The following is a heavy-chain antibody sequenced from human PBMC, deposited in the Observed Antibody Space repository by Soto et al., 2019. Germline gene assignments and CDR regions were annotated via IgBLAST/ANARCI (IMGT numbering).Heavy chain of an antibody. V-gene: IGHV4-30-4*01. CDR3: ARELAACSCGTGEAY. Sequence: PSETLSLTGTVCGGSSTSGDDYWNWIRQSPGTGLEWIGYISFTGSTYYNPSLKSRLFISLDTSQNQFSFRLSSVTAADTAVYYCARELAACSCGTGEAYWRQQMLVTVSS. CDR2: ISFTGST. D-gene: IGHD6-19*01. J-gene: IGHJ4*02. CDR1: GGSSTSGDDY.